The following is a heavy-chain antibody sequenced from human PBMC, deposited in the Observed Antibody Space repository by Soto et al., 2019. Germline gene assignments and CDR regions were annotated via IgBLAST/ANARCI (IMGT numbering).Heavy chain of an antibody. Sequence: GGSLRLSCAASGFTVISKYMSWVRQAPGKGLEWVSVLWSAGNTYYADSERDRFTISRDSSKNTLYLEMSSLRADDTAVYYCAREAPMDVWGQGTTVTVSS. V-gene: IGHV3-53*01. CDR2: LWSAGNT. CDR1: GFTVISKY. J-gene: IGHJ6*02. CDR3: AREAPMDV.